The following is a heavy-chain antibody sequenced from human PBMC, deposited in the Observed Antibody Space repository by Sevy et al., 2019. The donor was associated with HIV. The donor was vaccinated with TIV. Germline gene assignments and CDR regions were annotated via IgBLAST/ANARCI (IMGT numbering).Heavy chain of an antibody. CDR1: GGSISSYY. V-gene: IGHV4-59*01. CDR2: IYYSGST. CDR3: ARGGVGGNYYYYYYGMDV. J-gene: IGHJ6*02. D-gene: IGHD4-4*01. Sequence: SETLSLTCTVSGGSISSYYWSWIRQPPGKGLEWVGYIYYSGSTNYNPSLKSRVTISVDTSKNQFSLKLSSVTAADTAVYYCARGGVGGNYYYYYYGMDVWGQGTTVTVSS.